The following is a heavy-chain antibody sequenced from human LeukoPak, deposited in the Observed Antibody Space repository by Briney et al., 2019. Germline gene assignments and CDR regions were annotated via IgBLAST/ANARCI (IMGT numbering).Heavy chain of an antibody. Sequence: SETLSLTCTVSGGSISSYYWSWIRQPPGKGLEWIGYICYSGSTNYNPSLKSRVTISVDTSKNQFSLKLSSVTAADTAVYYCARILECSGGSCYSGYYYYYMDVWGKGTTVTVSS. V-gene: IGHV4-59*01. CDR3: ARILECSGGSCYSGYYYYYMDV. CDR1: GGSISSYY. J-gene: IGHJ6*03. CDR2: ICYSGST. D-gene: IGHD2-15*01.